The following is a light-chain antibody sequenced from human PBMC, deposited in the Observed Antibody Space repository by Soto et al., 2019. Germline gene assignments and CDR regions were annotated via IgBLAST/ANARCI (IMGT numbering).Light chain of an antibody. CDR2: GAS. V-gene: IGKV3-20*01. CDR1: QSVTSKY. CDR3: QQYDSSPP. J-gene: IGKJ1*01. Sequence: EIVLTQSPGTLSLSPGERAMFSCRTSQSVTSKYLAWYQQKPGQAPRLLIYGASSRATGIPDRFSGTGSGTDFTLTISRPEPEDFAVYYCQQYDSSPPFGQGTKVEIK.